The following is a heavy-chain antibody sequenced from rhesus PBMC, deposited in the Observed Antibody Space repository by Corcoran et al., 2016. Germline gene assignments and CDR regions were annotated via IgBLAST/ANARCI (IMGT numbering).Heavy chain of an antibody. CDR2: IYGSGGGT. CDR3: AREYCTGSGCYAYYGLDS. Sequence: QVQLQESGPGLVKPSETLSLTCAVSGGSISDDYYWSWIRQPPGKGLEWIGYIYGSGGGTNYNPSLKNRVTISIDTSKIQFSLKLSSVTAADTAVYYCAREYCTGSGCYAYYGLDSWGQGVVVTVSS. CDR1: GGSISDDYY. D-gene: IGHD2-21*01. J-gene: IGHJ6*01. V-gene: IGHV4-106*01.